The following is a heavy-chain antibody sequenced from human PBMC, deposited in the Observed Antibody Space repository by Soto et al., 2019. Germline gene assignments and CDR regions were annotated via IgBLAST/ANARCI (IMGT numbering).Heavy chain of an antibody. J-gene: IGHJ6*02. V-gene: IGHV1-69*01. CDR1: GGTFSSYA. CDR3: ARDELMVYAIPASRSYYYYGMDV. CDR2: IIPIFGTA. Sequence: SVKVSCKASGGTFSSYAISWVRQAPGQGLEWMGGIIPIFGTANYAQKFQGRVTITADESTSTAYMELSSLRSEDTAVYYCARDELMVYAIPASRSYYYYGMDVWGQGTTVTVSS. D-gene: IGHD2-8*01.